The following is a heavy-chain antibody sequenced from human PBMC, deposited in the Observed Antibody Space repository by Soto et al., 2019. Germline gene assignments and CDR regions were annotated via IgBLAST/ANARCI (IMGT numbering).Heavy chain of an antibody. V-gene: IGHV3-23*01. CDR2: ISGSGGST. Sequence: GGSLRLSCATSGFTFSSYAMSWVRQAPGKGLEWVSAISGSGGSTYYADSVKGRFTISRDNSKNTLYLQMNSLRAEDTAVYYCAKSLVRRITIFGVVPSLCYWGQGTLVTVSS. CDR1: GFTFSSYA. CDR3: AKSLVRRITIFGVVPSLCY. D-gene: IGHD3-3*01. J-gene: IGHJ4*02.